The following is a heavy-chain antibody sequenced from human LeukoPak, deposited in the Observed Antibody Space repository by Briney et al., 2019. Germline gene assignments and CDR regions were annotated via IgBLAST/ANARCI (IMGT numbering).Heavy chain of an antibody. Sequence: GRSLRLSCAASGFTFSRYGMHWVRQAPGQGLEWVAVIWYDGSNKYYAGSVKGRFTISRDNSENTLYLQMNSLRAEDTAVYYCARDLDYYDTSGSSQGYWGQGTLVTVSP. CDR2: IWYDGSNK. D-gene: IGHD3-22*01. CDR3: ARDLDYYDTSGSSQGY. J-gene: IGHJ4*02. V-gene: IGHV3-33*01. CDR1: GFTFSRYG.